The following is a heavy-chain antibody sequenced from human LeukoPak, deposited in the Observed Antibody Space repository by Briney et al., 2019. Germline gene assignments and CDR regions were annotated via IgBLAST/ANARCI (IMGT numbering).Heavy chain of an antibody. J-gene: IGHJ4*02. CDR2: ISFDGSDK. CDR1: GITFRSYG. V-gene: IGHV3-30*03. Sequence: GTSLGLSCITSGITFRSYGIHWVRQAPGKGLEWVSFISFDGSDKYYADSVKGRFTISRDNSKSTLFLQMNSLTPEDTAIYYCATEDHWGQGTLVTVSS. CDR3: ATEDH.